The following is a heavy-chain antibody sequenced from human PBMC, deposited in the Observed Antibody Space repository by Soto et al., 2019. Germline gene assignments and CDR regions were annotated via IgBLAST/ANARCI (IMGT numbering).Heavy chain of an antibody. J-gene: IGHJ4*02. V-gene: IGHV6-1*01. CDR1: GDSVSSNSAA. D-gene: IGHD2-2*01. Sequence: PSQTLSLTCAISGDSVSSNSAAWNWIRQSPSRGLEWLGRTYYRSKWYNDYAVSVKSRITINPDTSKNQFSLQLNSVTPEDTAVYYCARAAVTPPHPMCSSTSCSVAMVRGFDYWGQGTLVTVSS. CDR3: ARAAVTPPHPMCSSTSCSVAMVRGFDY. CDR2: TYYRSKWYN.